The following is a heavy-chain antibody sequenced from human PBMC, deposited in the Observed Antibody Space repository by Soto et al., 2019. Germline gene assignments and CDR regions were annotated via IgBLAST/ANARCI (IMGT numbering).Heavy chain of an antibody. CDR1: GGSISTGGYY. Sequence: QVQLQESGPGLVKPSQTLSLTCTVSGGSISTGGYYWNWIRQHPGKGLEWIGYFYYSGSPYYNPSLKSRVTLSVNTPKNHFTLKLSSVTAADTAVYSCARSVFPWGQGTLVTVSS. CDR2: FYYSGSP. J-gene: IGHJ5*02. V-gene: IGHV4-31*03. CDR3: ARSVFP.